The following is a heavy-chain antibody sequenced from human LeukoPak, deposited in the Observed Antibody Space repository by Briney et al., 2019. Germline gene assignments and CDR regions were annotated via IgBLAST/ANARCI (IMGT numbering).Heavy chain of an antibody. CDR3: ARDREDIVVVPAAKGGYYYYYMDV. CDR1: GGTFSSYA. CDR2: IIPIFGTA. V-gene: IGHV1-69*05. J-gene: IGHJ6*03. Sequence: SVTVSCKASGGTFSSYAISWVRQAPGQGLEWMGGIIPIFGTANYAQKFQGRVTITTDESTNTAYMELSSLRSEDTAVYCCARDREDIVVVPAAKGGYYYYYMDVWGKGTTVTVSS. D-gene: IGHD2-2*01.